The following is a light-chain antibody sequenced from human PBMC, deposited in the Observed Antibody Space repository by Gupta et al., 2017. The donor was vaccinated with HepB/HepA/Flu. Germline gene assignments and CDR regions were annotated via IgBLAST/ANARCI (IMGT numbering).Light chain of an antibody. V-gene: IGKV1-33*01. CDR3: QHYHSIPLT. Sequence: DIQMTQSPSSLSASVGDRVTTTCQASEDITNYLNWYQQIPGKAPNLLMYDASNLNAGVPSRFSGSGSETDFTLTINNLQPEDSATYYCQHYHSIPLTFGGGTRVEI. J-gene: IGKJ4*01. CDR2: DAS. CDR1: EDITNY.